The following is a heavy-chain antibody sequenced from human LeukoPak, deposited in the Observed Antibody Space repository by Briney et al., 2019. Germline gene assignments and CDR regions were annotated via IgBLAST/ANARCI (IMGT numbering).Heavy chain of an antibody. CDR1: GYTFTSYY. J-gene: IGHJ6*02. Sequence: ASVKVSCKASGYTFTSYYMHWVRQAPGQGLEWMGIINPSGGSTSYAQGFQGRVTMTRDTSTSTVYMELSSLRSEDTAVYYCARAYYDILTGDYYYYGMDVWGQGTTVTVSS. CDR3: ARAYYDILTGDYYYYGMDV. CDR2: INPSGGST. D-gene: IGHD3-9*01. V-gene: IGHV1-46*01.